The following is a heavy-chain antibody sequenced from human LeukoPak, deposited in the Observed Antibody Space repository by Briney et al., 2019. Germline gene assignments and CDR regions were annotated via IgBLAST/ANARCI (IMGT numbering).Heavy chain of an antibody. CDR3: ARAYCSSSSCPRWFVP. V-gene: IGHV4-34*01. Sequence: SETLSLTCAVYSGSFSGYYWSWIRQPPGKGLEWIGEINHSEDTNYNPSLKSRVTISVDTSKNQFSLKLSSVTAADTAVYYCARAYCSSSSCPRWFVPWGQGTLVTVSA. CDR2: INHSEDT. CDR1: SGSFSGYY. J-gene: IGHJ5*02. D-gene: IGHD2-2*01.